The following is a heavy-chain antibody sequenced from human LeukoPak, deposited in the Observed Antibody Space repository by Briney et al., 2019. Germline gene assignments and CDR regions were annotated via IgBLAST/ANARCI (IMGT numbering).Heavy chain of an antibody. CDR1: GYTFIDYY. Sequence: ASVKVSCKASGYTFIDYYMHCVRQAPGQGLEWMGWINPNSGGTNYAQNFQGRVTMTRDTSIRTVYMELSRLRSDDTAVYYCARAAYYSSGWYWGILDVFDLGPQGTIVTVSS. V-gene: IGHV1-2*02. CDR3: ARAAYYSSGWYWGILDVFDL. J-gene: IGHJ3*01. D-gene: IGHD6-19*01. CDR2: INPNSGGT.